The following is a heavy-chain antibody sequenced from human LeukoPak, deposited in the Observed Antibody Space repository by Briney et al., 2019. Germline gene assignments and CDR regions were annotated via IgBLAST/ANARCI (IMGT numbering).Heavy chain of an antibody. CDR1: GYTFTSSY. CDR3: ARAGAGLIKGFDY. Sequence: ASVKVSCKASGYTFTSSYIHWVRLAPGQGLDWMAIINPSGGSTSFAQKFQGGVTMTSDTSTSTVYMELSSLRSEDTAVYYCARAGAGLIKGFDYWGQGTLVTVSS. CDR2: INPSGGST. J-gene: IGHJ4*02. V-gene: IGHV1-46*01. D-gene: IGHD1-26*01.